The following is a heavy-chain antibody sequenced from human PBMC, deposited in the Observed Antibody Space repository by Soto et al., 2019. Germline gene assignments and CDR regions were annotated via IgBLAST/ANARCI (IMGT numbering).Heavy chain of an antibody. D-gene: IGHD3-10*01. Sequence: SVKVSCKASGGTFSSYAISWVRQAPGQGLEWMGGIIPIFGTANYAQKFQGRVTITADKSTSTAYMELSSLRSEDTAVYYCARTGYYGSGSYYTYYGMDVWGLG. CDR3: ARTGYYGSGSYYTYYGMDV. J-gene: IGHJ6*02. CDR1: GGTFSSYA. CDR2: IIPIFGTA. V-gene: IGHV1-69*06.